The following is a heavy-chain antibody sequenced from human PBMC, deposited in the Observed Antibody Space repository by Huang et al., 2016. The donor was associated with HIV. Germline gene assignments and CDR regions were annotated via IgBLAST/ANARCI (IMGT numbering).Heavy chain of an antibody. CDR2: IYYSGST. Sequence: QVQLQESGPGLVKPSETLSLTCTVSGGSMSSYYWRWIRQPPGKGLGWIGYIYYSGSTNDTPSLKSRVTISVDTSKNQFSLRLSSVTAADTAVYYCASASIVARRWFDPWGQGSLVTVSS. CDR1: GGSMSSYY. D-gene: IGHD6-6*01. V-gene: IGHV4-59*01. CDR3: ASASIVARRWFDP. J-gene: IGHJ5*02.